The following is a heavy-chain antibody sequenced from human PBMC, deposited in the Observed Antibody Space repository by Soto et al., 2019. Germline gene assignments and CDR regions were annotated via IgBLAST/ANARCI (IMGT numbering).Heavy chain of an antibody. CDR3: ARDLLDTTVDYYFDS. D-gene: IGHD4-17*01. CDR2: IYHSGSS. J-gene: IGHJ4*02. Sequence: PSETQSLTCTVSGGSLSSGTYYWSWIRQPPGKGLEWIGYIYHSGSSQSNPSLKSRVTISIDTSKNQFSLELRSVTAADTAVYYCARDLLDTTVDYYFDSWGPGRLVTVSS. CDR1: GGSLSSGTYY. V-gene: IGHV4-30-4*01.